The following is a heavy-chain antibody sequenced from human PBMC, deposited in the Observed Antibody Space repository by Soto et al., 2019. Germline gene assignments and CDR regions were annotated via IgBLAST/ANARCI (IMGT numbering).Heavy chain of an antibody. Sequence: GGSLRLSCAASGFTFSSYGMHWVRQAPGKGLEWVADIWYDGSNKYYADSVKGRFTISRDNSKNTLYLQMNSLRAEDTAVYYCARDASTVTTHYGYMDGSGKGPTVTASS. J-gene: IGHJ6*03. CDR1: GFTFSSYG. V-gene: IGHV3-33*01. CDR3: ARDASTVTTHYGYMDG. D-gene: IGHD4-17*01. CDR2: IWYDGSNK.